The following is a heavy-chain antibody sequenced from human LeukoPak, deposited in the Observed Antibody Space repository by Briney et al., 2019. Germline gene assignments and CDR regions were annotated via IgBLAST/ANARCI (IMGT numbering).Heavy chain of an antibody. Sequence: GGSLRLSCAASGFTFSSDGMSWGPEAPGRGLGWGANINQDGGEKYYVESVKGRFTISRDNAKNSLYLQMNSLRAEDTAVYYCARGSKGVYDYVWGSYRPLFDYWGQGTLVTVSS. CDR2: INQDGGEK. J-gene: IGHJ4*02. V-gene: IGHV3-7*01. D-gene: IGHD3-16*02. CDR3: ARGSKGVYDYVWGSYRPLFDY. CDR1: GFTFSSDG.